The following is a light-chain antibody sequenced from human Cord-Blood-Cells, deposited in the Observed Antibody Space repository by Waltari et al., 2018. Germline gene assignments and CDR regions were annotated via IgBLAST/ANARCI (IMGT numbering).Light chain of an antibody. Sequence: EIVLTQSPGTLSLSPGERATLSCRASQSVSSSYLAWYQQKPGQAPRLLICGASSRATGIPDRFSGSGSGTDFTLTISRLEPEDFAVYYCQQYGSSPKLAKMYTFGQGTKLEIK. J-gene: IGKJ2*01. CDR1: QSVSSSY. CDR2: GAS. CDR3: QQYGSSPKLAKMYT. V-gene: IGKV3-20*01.